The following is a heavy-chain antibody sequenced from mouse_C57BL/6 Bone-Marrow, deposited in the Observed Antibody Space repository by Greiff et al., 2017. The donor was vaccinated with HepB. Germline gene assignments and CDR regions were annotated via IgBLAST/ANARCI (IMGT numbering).Heavy chain of an antibody. Sequence: QVQLQQPGAELVMPGASVKLSCKASGYTFTSYWMHWVKQRPGQGLEWIGEIDPSDSYTNYNQKFKGNSTLTVDKSSSSAYMQLSSLTSEDSAVYYCARGRGYDYDWTWFAYWGQGTLVTVSA. CDR2: IDPSDSYT. D-gene: IGHD2-4*01. CDR1: GYTFTSYW. CDR3: ARGRGYDYDWTWFAY. J-gene: IGHJ3*01. V-gene: IGHV1-69*01.